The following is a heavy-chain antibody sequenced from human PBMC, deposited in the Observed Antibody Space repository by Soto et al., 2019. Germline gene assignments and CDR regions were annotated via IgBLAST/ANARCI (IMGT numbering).Heavy chain of an antibody. CDR3: ASSGYGSGSYSLY. D-gene: IGHD3-10*01. V-gene: IGHV5-10-1*01. J-gene: IGHJ4*02. CDR2: IDPSDSYT. Sequence: PGESLKISCKGSGYSFTSYWISWVRQMPGKGLEWVGRIDPSDSYTNYSPSFQGHATISADKSISTAYLQWSSLKASDTAMYYCASSGYGSGSYSLYWGQGTLVTVSS. CDR1: GYSFTSYW.